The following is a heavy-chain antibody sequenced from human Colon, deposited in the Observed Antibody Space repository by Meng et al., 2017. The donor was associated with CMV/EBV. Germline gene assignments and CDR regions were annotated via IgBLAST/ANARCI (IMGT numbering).Heavy chain of an antibody. CDR3: VRDRITVAGNWFDS. V-gene: IGHV4-30-4*01. J-gene: IGHJ5*01. Sequence: VSGGSTGGDYYCTGIRQAPGNGLGWIGNVLYRGSTQYNPSLAGRVDISVDTSKNQFSLNLSSVTAADTAVYYCVRDRITVAGNWFDSWGQGTLVTVSS. D-gene: IGHD6-19*01. CDR2: VLYRGST. CDR1: GGSTGGDYY.